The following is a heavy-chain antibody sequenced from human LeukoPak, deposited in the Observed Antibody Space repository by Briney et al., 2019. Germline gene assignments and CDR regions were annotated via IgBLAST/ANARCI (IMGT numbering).Heavy chain of an antibody. CDR3: AGGLWFGASDY. CDR2: IYYSGST. V-gene: IGHV4-59*01. Sequence: SEILSLTCTVSGGSISSYYWSWIRQPPGKGLEWIGYIYYSGSTNYNPSLKSRVTISVDTSKNQFSLKLSSVTAADTAVYYCAGGLWFGASDYWGQGTLVTVSS. J-gene: IGHJ4*02. CDR1: GGSISSYY. D-gene: IGHD3-10*01.